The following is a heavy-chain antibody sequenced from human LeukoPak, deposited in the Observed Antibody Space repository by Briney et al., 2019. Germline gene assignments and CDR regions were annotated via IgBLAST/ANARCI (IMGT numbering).Heavy chain of an antibody. J-gene: IGHJ5*02. CDR2: IHYTGTT. V-gene: IGHV4-59*08. CDR1: GGSINSHY. CDR3: ARKTYCSGGRCYGENWFDP. D-gene: IGHD2-15*01. Sequence: PSETLSLTCIVSGGSINSHYWSWIRQTPGKGLEWIGDIHYTGTTKYNPSVKSRVTISINTSKNEISLILRSVTAADTAVYYCARKTYCSGGRCYGENWFDPWGQGILVTVSS.